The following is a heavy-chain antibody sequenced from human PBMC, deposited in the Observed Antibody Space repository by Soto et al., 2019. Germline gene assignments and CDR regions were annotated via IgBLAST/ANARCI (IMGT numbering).Heavy chain of an antibody. J-gene: IGHJ6*02. D-gene: IGHD4-4*01. CDR1: GFTFSGYS. V-gene: IGHV3-74*03. CDR3: AGPNSNYVYWYYYGLDV. CDR2: INSDGTST. Sequence: GGSLRLSCTASGFTFSGYSMHWVRQAPGKXLVWVSHINSDGTSTTYADSVKGRFTISRDNAKNTLYLQMNSLRAEDSGVYYCAGPNSNYVYWYYYGLDVWGQGTTVTVSS.